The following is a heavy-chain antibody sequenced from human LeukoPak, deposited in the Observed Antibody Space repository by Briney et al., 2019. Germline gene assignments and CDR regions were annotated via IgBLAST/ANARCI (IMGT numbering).Heavy chain of an antibody. D-gene: IGHD6-13*01. CDR3: ARDRPGGSSLDY. CDR2: IYYTGRT. J-gene: IGHJ4*02. CDR1: GGSISHDY. V-gene: IGHV4-59*01. Sequence: SETLSLTCTVSGGSISHDYWSWIRQPPGKGLEWIGYIYYTGRTDYNPSLKSRVTISVDASNNQFSLKLSSVTAADTAVYYCARDRPGGSSLDYWGQGTLVTVSS.